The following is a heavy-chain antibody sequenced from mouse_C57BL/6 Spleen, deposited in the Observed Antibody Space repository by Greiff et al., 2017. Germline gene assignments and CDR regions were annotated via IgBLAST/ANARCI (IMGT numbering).Heavy chain of an antibody. CDR1: GYTFTDYE. V-gene: IGHV1-15*01. J-gene: IGHJ2*01. CDR3: TGGTTVYFDY. Sequence: VQLQQSGAELVRPGASVTLSCKASGYTFTDYEMHWVKQTPVHGLEWIGALDPETGGTAYNQKFKGKAILTANKSSSTAYMELRSLTSEDSAVYYCTGGTTVYFDYWGQGTTLTVSS. CDR2: LDPETGGT. D-gene: IGHD1-1*01.